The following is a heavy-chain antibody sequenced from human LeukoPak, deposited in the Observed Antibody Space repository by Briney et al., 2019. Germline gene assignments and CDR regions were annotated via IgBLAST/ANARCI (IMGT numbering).Heavy chain of an antibody. D-gene: IGHD5-12*01. CDR2: IRYHGSDK. J-gene: IGHJ3*02. CDR1: AFTFRSYG. CDR3: AKDDYSGYDLDAFDI. V-gene: IGHV3-30*02. Sequence: PGGSLRLSCAASAFTFRSYGMHWVRQAPGKGLEWVAFIRYHGSDKYYADSVKDRFTISRDNSKNTLYLQMNSLRAEDTAVYYCAKDDYSGYDLDAFDIWGQGTMVTVSS.